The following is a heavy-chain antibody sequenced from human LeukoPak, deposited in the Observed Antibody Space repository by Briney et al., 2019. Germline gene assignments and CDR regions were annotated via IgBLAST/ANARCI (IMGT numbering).Heavy chain of an antibody. D-gene: IGHD3-3*01. CDR2: INPSGGST. CDR1: GYTFTSYY. Sequence: ASVKVSCKASGYTFTSYYMHWVRQAPGQGLEWMGIINPSGGSTSYAQKFPGRVTMTRDTSISTAYMELSRLRYDDTAVFYCARFPAGGVVIRKYYFDYWGQGTLVTVSS. V-gene: IGHV1-46*01. CDR3: ARFPAGGVVIRKYYFDY. J-gene: IGHJ4*02.